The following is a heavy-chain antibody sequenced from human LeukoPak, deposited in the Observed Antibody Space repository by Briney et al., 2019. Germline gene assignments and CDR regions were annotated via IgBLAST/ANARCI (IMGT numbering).Heavy chain of an antibody. CDR3: ARDLPYDFWSGPSAFDI. CDR2: IFHSGSA. Sequence: PSETLSLTRTVSGYSISSGFYWGWIRQPPGKGLEWIGSIFHSGSAYYNPSLKSRVTISVDTSRNQFSLKLSSVTAADTAVYYCARDLPYDFWSGPSAFDIWGQGTMVTVSS. CDR1: GYSISSGFY. V-gene: IGHV4-38-2*02. D-gene: IGHD3-3*01. J-gene: IGHJ3*02.